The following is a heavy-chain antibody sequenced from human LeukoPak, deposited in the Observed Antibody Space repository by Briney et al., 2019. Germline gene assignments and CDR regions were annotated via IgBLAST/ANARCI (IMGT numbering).Heavy chain of an antibody. D-gene: IGHD4-11*01. V-gene: IGHV4-39*07. J-gene: IGHJ4*02. CDR2: IYYSGST. CDR1: GGSISNNSYY. CDR3: ARATTVDGFDY. Sequence: PSETLSLTCTVSGGSISNNSYYWGYIRQPPGKGLEWIGSIYYSGSTYYNPSLKSRVTISVDTSKNHFSLKLSSVTAADTAVYYCARATTVDGFDYWGQGTLVTVSS.